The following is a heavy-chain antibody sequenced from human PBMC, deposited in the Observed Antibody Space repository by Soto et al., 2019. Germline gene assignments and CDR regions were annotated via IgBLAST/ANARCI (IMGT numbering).Heavy chain of an antibody. CDR2: IYPGDSDT. Sequence: PGESLKISCKGSGYSFTSYWIGWVRQMPGKGLEWMGIIYPGDSDTRYSPSFQGQVTISADKSISTAYLQWSSLKASDPAMYYCARNTATVVTPLGMDVWGQGTTVTVSS. J-gene: IGHJ6*02. D-gene: IGHD4-17*01. V-gene: IGHV5-51*01. CDR1: GYSFTSYW. CDR3: ARNTATVVTPLGMDV.